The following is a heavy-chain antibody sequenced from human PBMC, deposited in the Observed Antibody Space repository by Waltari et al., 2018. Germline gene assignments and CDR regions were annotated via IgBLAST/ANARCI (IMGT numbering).Heavy chain of an antibody. J-gene: IGHJ6*02. V-gene: IGHV4-59*11. CDR3: ARDRRELYYGMDV. D-gene: IGHD1-26*01. CDR1: GGSISSHY. CDR2: IYYSGST. Sequence: QVQLQESGPGLVKPSETLSLTCTVSGGSISSHYWSWIRQPPGKGLEWIGYIYYSGSTNYYPSLKVRVTISVDTSKNQFSLKLSSVTAADTAVYYCARDRRELYYGMDVWGQGTTVTVSS.